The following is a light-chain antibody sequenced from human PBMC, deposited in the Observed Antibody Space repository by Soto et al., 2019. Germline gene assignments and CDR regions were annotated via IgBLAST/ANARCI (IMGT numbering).Light chain of an antibody. V-gene: IGLV2-14*01. CDR2: EVS. CDR3: GSYTSSSTYV. CDR1: SSDVGRYNY. J-gene: IGLJ1*01. Sequence: LTQPASVSGSPGQSITISCTGTSSDVGRYNYVSWYQQHPGKAPQLMIYEVSNRPSGVSNRFSGSKSGNTASLTISGLQAEDEADYYCGSYTSSSTYVFGTGTKVTVL.